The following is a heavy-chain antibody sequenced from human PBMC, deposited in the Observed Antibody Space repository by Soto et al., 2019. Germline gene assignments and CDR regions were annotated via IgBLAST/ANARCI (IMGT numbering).Heavy chain of an antibody. CDR3: ARPQLAPTPDDY. Sequence: LRLSCAASGFTFSSYAMHWVRQAPGKGLEWVAVISYDGSNKYYADSVKGRFTISRDNSKNTLYLQMNSLRAEDTAVYYCARPQLAPTPDDYWGQGTLVTVSS. CDR2: ISYDGSNK. J-gene: IGHJ4*02. CDR1: GFTFSSYA. D-gene: IGHD6-6*01. V-gene: IGHV3-30-3*01.